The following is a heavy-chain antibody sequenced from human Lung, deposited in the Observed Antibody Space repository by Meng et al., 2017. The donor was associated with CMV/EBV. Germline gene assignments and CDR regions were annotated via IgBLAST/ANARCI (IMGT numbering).Heavy chain of an antibody. D-gene: IGHD5-24*01. CDR2: IYTSGST. Sequence: QVQVKESGPGLVKPSSHLSLTCTVSGGSISSYYCSWIRQPAGKGLEWIGRIYTSGSTNYNPSLKSRVTMSVDTSKNQFSLKLSPVTAADTAVYYCARGSRDEAFQHWGQGTLVTVSS. J-gene: IGHJ1*01. V-gene: IGHV4-4*07. CDR3: ARGSRDEAFQH. CDR1: GGSISSYY.